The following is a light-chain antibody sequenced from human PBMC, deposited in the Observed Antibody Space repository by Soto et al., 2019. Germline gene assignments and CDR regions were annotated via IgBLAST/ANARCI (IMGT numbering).Light chain of an antibody. CDR1: SSNIGSNY. CDR3: AAWDDSLSGVV. J-gene: IGLJ3*02. Sequence: LTQPPSASGTPGQRVTISCSGSSSNIGSNYVYWYQQLPGTAPKLLIYRNNQRPSGVPDRFSGSKSGNSASLAISGLRSEDEAIYYCAAWDDSLSGVVFGGGTKLTVL. V-gene: IGLV1-47*01. CDR2: RNN.